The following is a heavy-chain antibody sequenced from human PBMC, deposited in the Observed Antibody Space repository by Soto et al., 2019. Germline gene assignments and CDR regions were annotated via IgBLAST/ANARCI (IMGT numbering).Heavy chain of an antibody. CDR1: GGSISSYY. CDR3: ARDCSGGSCYSFTLGWFDP. D-gene: IGHD2-15*01. V-gene: IGHV4-4*07. CDR2: IYTSGST. Sequence: PSETLSLTCTVSGGSISSYYWSWIRQPAGKGLEWIGRIYTSGSTNYNPSLKSRVTMSVDTSKNQFSLKLSSVTAADTAVYYCARDCSGGSCYSFTLGWFDPWGQGTLVTVSS. J-gene: IGHJ5*02.